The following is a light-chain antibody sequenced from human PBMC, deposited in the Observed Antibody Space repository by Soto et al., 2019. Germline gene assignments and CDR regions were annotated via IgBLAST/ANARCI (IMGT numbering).Light chain of an antibody. J-gene: IGLJ3*02. CDR2: EVT. CDR3: SSYVPTSVLVL. Sequence: QSALTQPASVSGSPGQSITISCTGTSGDIGTYALVSWFQQHPGRAPKLIIFEVTRRPSGVSNRFSGSKSGNTAFLTISGLQPEDEAVYYCSSYVPTSVLVLFGGGTKLTVL. CDR1: SGDIGTYAL. V-gene: IGLV2-23*02.